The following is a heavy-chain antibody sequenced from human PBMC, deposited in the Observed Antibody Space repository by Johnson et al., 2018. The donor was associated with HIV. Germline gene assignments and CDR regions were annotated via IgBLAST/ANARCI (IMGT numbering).Heavy chain of an antibody. V-gene: IGHV3-33*06. CDR1: GFTFSNYA. CDR3: AKDKDAFDI. Sequence: QMQLVESGGGVVQPGRSLRLSCAASGFTFSNYAMHWVRQAPGKGLEWVAVIWYDGSNKYYADSVKGRFTISRDNSKNTLYLQMNSLRAEDTAVYYCAKDKDAFDIWGQGTMVTVSS. J-gene: IGHJ3*02. CDR2: IWYDGSNK.